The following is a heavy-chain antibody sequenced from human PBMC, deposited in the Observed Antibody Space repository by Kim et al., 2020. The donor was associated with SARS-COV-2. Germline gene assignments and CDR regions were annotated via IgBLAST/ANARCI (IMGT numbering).Heavy chain of an antibody. CDR3: SKGRGRQQRSFHY. D-gene: IGHD1-1*01. V-gene: IGHV3-23*01. J-gene: IGHJ4*02. Sequence: YTHSVNRRFTLSIDNPKNTLYLQMSSLRPEDTAVYYCSKGRGRQQRSFHYWGQGPLVTVSS.